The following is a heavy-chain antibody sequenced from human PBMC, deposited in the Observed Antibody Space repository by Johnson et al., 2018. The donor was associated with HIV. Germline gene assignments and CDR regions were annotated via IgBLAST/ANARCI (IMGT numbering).Heavy chain of an antibody. CDR3: AKLETRQQLLGSFDS. CDR1: GFTFNVHT. Sequence: VQLVESGGGLVQSRRSLRLSCAASGFTFNVHTMNWVRQAPGKGLEWVTNIKEDGSEKYHVDPVKGRFTISRDNPKNTLYLQMNSLRAEDTAVYYCAKLETRQQLLGSFDSWGQGTMVTVSS. CDR2: IKEDGSEK. D-gene: IGHD6-13*01. V-gene: IGHV3-7*05. J-gene: IGHJ3*02.